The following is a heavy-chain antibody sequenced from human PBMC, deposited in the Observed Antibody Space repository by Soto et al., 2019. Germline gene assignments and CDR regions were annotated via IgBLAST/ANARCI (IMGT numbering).Heavy chain of an antibody. CDR1: GFTFSSFA. J-gene: IGHJ4*02. CDR3: AKDRGQWLVSYDH. V-gene: IGHV3-23*01. D-gene: IGHD6-19*01. Sequence: GGSLRLSCAASGFTFSSFAMSWVRQAPGKGLEWVSAISGTGSGSNTYYADSVKGRFTISRDNSKNTLYLQMNSLRAEDTAIYYCAKDRGQWLVSYDHWGQGTLVTVSS. CDR2: ISGTGSGSNT.